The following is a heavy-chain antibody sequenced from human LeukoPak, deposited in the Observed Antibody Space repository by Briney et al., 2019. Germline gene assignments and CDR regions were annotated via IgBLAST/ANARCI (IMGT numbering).Heavy chain of an antibody. D-gene: IGHD6-19*01. CDR3: AKMVHTEQWLVPFDY. V-gene: IGHV3-48*03. Sequence: PGGSLRLSCAASGFTFRSYEMSWVRQAPGKGLQWVSYISSSGTTTLYADSVKGRFTISRDNAKNSLYLQMNSLRAEDTAVYYCAKMVHTEQWLVPFDYWGQGTLVTVSS. J-gene: IGHJ4*02. CDR1: GFTFRSYE. CDR2: ISSSGTTT.